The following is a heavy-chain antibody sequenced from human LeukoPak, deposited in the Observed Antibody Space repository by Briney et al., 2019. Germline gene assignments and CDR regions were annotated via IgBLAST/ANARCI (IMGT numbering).Heavy chain of an antibody. Sequence: ASVKVSCKVSGYTLTELSMHWVRQAPGKGLEWMGGFDPEDGETIYAQKFQGRVTMTEDTSTDTAYMELSSLRSEDTAVYYCATDHATYCSSTGCLERDYWGQGTLVTVSS. D-gene: IGHD2-2*01. V-gene: IGHV1-24*01. CDR2: FDPEDGET. J-gene: IGHJ4*02. CDR3: ATDHATYCSSTGCLERDY. CDR1: GYTLTELS.